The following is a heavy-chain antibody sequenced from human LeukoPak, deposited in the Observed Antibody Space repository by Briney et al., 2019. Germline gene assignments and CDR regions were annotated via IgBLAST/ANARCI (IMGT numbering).Heavy chain of an antibody. CDR3: ARGFGELFY. V-gene: IGHV3-48*02. Sequence: GGSLRLSCAAFGFTFSTNSINWVRPAPGEGRGWVSYISSSSSTIYYADSVKGRFTISRDNAKNSLYLQMNSLRDEDTAVYYCARGFGELFYWGQGTLVTVSS. CDR1: GFTFSTNS. D-gene: IGHD3-10*01. CDR2: ISSSSSTI. J-gene: IGHJ4*02.